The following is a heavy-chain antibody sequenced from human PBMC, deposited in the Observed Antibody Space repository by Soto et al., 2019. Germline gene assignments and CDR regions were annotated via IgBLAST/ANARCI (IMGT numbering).Heavy chain of an antibody. V-gene: IGHV5-51*01. J-gene: IGHJ3*02. CDR3: ARGWGVVVPAAISAFDI. D-gene: IGHD2-2*01. Sequence: GESLKISCKGSGYSFTSYWIGWVRQMPGKGLEWMGIIYPGDSDTRYSPSFQGQVTISADKSISTAYLQWSSLKASDTAMYYCARGWGVVVPAAISAFDIWGQGTMVTVSS. CDR2: IYPGDSDT. CDR1: GYSFTSYW.